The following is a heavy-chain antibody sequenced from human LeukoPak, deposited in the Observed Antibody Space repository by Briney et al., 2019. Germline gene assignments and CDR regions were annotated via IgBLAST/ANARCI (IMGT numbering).Heavy chain of an antibody. CDR2: INPSGGST. Sequence: ASVKVSCKASGYTFTGYYMHWVRQAPGQGLEWMGIINPSGGSTSYAQKFQGRVTMTRDASTSTVYMELSSLRSEDTAVYYCARDMGELPGPIDYWGQGTLVTVSS. V-gene: IGHV1-46*01. J-gene: IGHJ4*02. CDR3: ARDMGELPGPIDY. D-gene: IGHD1-26*01. CDR1: GYTFTGYY.